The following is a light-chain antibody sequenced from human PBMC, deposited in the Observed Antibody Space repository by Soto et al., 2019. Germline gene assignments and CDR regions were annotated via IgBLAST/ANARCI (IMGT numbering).Light chain of an antibody. J-gene: IGLJ3*02. V-gene: IGLV1-44*01. CDR1: SSNIGSNT. CDR3: SAWDDSLNGPV. Sequence: VLTQPPSASGTPGQRVTISCSGSSSNIGSNTVNWYQQLPGTAPKLLIYSNNQRPSGVPDRFSDSKSGTSASLAISGLQSEDEADYYCSAWDDSLNGPVFGGGTKLTVL. CDR2: SNN.